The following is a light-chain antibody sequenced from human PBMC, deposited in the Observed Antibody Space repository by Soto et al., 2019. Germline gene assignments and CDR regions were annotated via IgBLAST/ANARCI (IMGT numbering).Light chain of an antibody. CDR3: LLYYGGAVI. Sequence: QTVVTQEPSLTVSPGGTVTLTCASSTGAVTSGNYPNWFQQKPGQPPRALIYGTSNKHSWTSARFSGSLLGGKAALTLSGVQPEDEAEYYCLLYYGGAVIFGGGTKVTVL. J-gene: IGLJ2*01. CDR2: GTS. CDR1: TGAVTSGNY. V-gene: IGLV7-43*01.